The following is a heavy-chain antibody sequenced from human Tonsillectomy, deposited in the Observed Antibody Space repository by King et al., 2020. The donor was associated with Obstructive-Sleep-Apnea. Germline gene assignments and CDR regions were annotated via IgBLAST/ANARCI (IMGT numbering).Heavy chain of an antibody. D-gene: IGHD3-22*01. J-gene: IGHJ5*02. CDR2: IYYSGST. Sequence: QLQESGPGLVKPSETLSLTCTVSGGSISSYYWSWIRQPPGKGLEWIGYIYYSGSTNYNPSLKSRVTISVDTSKNQFSLKLSSVTAADTAVYYCARAPRGFIYYVSSGYYYLVPAWFDPWGQGTLVTVSS. CDR3: ARAPRGFIYYVSSGYYYLVPAWFDP. V-gene: IGHV4-59*01. CDR1: GGSISSYY.